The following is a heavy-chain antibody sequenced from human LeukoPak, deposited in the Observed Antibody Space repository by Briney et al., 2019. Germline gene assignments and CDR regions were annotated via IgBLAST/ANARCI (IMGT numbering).Heavy chain of an antibody. D-gene: IGHD3-22*01. CDR3: ARDGSGYYLDY. CDR2: IKQDGSEK. J-gene: IGHJ4*02. CDR1: GFTFSSYW. Sequence: PGGSLRLSCAASGFTFSSYWMRWVRQAPGKGLEWVANIKQDGSEKYYVDSVKGRFTISRDNAKNSLYLQMNSLRAEDTAVYYCARDGSGYYLDYWGQGTLVTVSS. V-gene: IGHV3-7*01.